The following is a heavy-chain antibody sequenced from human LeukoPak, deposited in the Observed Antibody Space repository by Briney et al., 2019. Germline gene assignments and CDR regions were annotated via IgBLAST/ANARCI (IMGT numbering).Heavy chain of an antibody. Sequence: PSETLSLTCTVSGGSISSYYWSWIRQPPGKGLEWIGYIYTSGSTNYNPSLKSRVTISVDTSENQFSLKLSSVTAADTAVYYCASVGVVPAAIRYYYYYMDVWGKGTTVTVSS. V-gene: IGHV4-4*09. CDR3: ASVGVVPAAIRYYYYYMDV. CDR1: GGSISSYY. D-gene: IGHD2-2*01. CDR2: IYTSGST. J-gene: IGHJ6*03.